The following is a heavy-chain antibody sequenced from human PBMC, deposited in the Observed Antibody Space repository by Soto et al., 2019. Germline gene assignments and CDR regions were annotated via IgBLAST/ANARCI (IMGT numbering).Heavy chain of an antibody. CDR3: TREVRLQLDC. J-gene: IGHJ4*02. CDR2: TYFRSRWYS. V-gene: IGHV6-1*01. Sequence: PSQTLSLTCAISGDSVSSDSAAWNWIRQSPSRGLEWLGRTYFRSRWYSDYALSVKGRIIINSDTSKNQFSLHLNSVTPEDTAAYFCTREVRLQLDCWGQGTLVTVSS. D-gene: IGHD5-12*01. CDR1: GDSVSSDSAA.